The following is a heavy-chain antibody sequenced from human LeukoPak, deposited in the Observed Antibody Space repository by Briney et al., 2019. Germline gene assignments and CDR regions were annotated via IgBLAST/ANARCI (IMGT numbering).Heavy chain of an antibody. CDR3: AREIGAAGR. D-gene: IGHD6-13*01. Sequence: PSETLSLTCTVSGGSISSSSYYWDWIRQPPGKGLEWIGSIYYSGSTYYNPSLKSRVTISVDTSKNQFSLKLTSVTAADTAVYYCAREIGAAGRWGQGTLVTVSS. CDR1: GGSISSSSYY. V-gene: IGHV4-39*07. CDR2: IYYSGST. J-gene: IGHJ4*02.